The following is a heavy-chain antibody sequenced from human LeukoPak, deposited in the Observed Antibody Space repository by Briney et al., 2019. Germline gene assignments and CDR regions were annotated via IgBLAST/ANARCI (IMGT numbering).Heavy chain of an antibody. V-gene: IGHV3-23*01. Sequence: GGSLSLSRAASGLAFRSFAMRCARPAPGRGVEWVSSLSPNGGSRYYADSVKGRFTVSRDNAKNTLYLQMNSLRAEDTAVYYCAKARGYCSTTSCYLFDWGQGTLVTVSS. D-gene: IGHD2-2*01. J-gene: IGHJ4*01. CDR3: AKARGYCSTTSCYLFD. CDR1: GLAFRSFA. CDR2: LSPNGGSR.